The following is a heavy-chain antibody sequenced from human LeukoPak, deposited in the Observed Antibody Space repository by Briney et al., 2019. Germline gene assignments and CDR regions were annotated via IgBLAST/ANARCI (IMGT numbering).Heavy chain of an antibody. J-gene: IGHJ4*02. CDR3: SKERPEEYYASGSYFDY. V-gene: IGHV3-30*04. CDR1: GFTFRSFV. Sequence: PGGSLRLSCAASGFTFRSFVMHWVRQALGKGLEWVAAIPCEDGSNKYYADSVKGRFTISRDNSKYTVYLEMNSLRVEDTAMYYCSKERPEEYYASGSYFDYWGQGTLVTVSS. CDR2: IPCEDGSNK. D-gene: IGHD3-10*01.